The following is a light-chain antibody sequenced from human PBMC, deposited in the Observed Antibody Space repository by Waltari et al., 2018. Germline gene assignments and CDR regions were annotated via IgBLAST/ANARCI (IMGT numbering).Light chain of an antibody. J-gene: IGKJ2*01. Sequence: DIQMTQSPSTLSASVGDRVTITCRASQSISNYLAWYQQKPGKAPNPLIYKASILKSGVSSRFSGSGSGTQFTLTISSLQPGDFATYFCQQYNTYSSFGQGTKLEIK. V-gene: IGKV1-5*03. CDR3: QQYNTYSS. CDR1: QSISNY. CDR2: KAS.